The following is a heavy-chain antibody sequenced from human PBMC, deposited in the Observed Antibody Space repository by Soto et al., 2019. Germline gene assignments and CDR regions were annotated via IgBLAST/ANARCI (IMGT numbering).Heavy chain of an antibody. CDR1: GGSISSYY. V-gene: IGHV4-59*01. J-gene: IGHJ5*02. CDR2: IYYSGST. Sequence: SETLSLTCTVSGGSISSYYWSWIRQPPGKGLEWIGYIYYSGSTNYNPSLKSRVTISVDTSKNQFSLKLSSVAAADTAVYYCARERDNWFDPWGQGTLVTVSS. CDR3: ARERDNWFDP.